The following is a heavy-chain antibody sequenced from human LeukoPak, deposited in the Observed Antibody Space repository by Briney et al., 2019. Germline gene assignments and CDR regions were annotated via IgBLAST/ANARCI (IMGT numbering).Heavy chain of an antibody. CDR1: GGSFSGYY. V-gene: IGHV4-34*01. Sequence: PSETLSLTCAVYGGSFSGYYWSWIRQPPGKGLEWIGEINHSGSTNYNPSLKSRVTISVDTSKNQFSLKLSSVTAADTAVYYCAGGRDYFGYWGQGTLVTVSS. CDR3: AGGRDYFGY. J-gene: IGHJ4*02. CDR2: INHSGST.